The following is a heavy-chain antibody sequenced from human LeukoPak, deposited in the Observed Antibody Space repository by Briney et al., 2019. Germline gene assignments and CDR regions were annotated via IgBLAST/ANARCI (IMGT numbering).Heavy chain of an antibody. CDR2: ISSSSSYI. J-gene: IGHJ4*02. CDR1: GFTFSFYT. D-gene: IGHD3-10*01. CDR3: ARDFTMVRGVIAY. Sequence: GGSLRLSGAASGFTFSFYTMNWVRQAPGKGLEWVSSISSSSSYIYYADSVKGRFTISRDNARNSLYLQMNSLRAGDTAVYYCARDFTMVRGVIAYWGQGTLVTVSS. V-gene: IGHV3-21*01.